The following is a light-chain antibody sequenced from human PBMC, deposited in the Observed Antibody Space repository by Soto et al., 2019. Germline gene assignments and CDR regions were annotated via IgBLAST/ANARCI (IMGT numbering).Light chain of an antibody. CDR1: QSISSW. CDR2: DAS. CDR3: QQYNSYSWT. V-gene: IGKV1-5*01. J-gene: IGKJ1*01. Sequence: DIQMRQSPSSLSASVGDRATITCRASQSISSWLAWYQQKPGKAPKLLIYDASSLESGVPSRFSGSGSGTEFTLTISSLQPDDFATYYCQQYNSYSWTFGQGTKVDI.